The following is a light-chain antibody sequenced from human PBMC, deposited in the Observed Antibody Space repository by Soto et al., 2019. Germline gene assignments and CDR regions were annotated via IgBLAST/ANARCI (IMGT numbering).Light chain of an antibody. J-gene: IGLJ7*01. CDR1: SSDVGSHNL. CDR3: CSYGGSRAV. V-gene: IGLV2-23*02. CDR2: EVS. Sequence: QSALTQPASVSGSPGPSITISCTGTSSDVGSHNLVSWYQQHPGQAPKLMIYEVSKRPLGVSARFSASKSGNTASLTISGLQAEDEADYHCCSYGGSRAVFGGGTQLTVL.